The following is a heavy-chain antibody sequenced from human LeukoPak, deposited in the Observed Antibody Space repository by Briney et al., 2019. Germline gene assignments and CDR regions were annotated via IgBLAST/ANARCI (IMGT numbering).Heavy chain of an antibody. Sequence: PSETLSLTCTVSGGSISSYYWSWIRQPAGKGLEWIGRIYTSGSTNYNPSLKSRVTMSVDTSKNQFSLKLSSVTAADTAVYYCAKGLVMITFEGVMGFDYWGQGTLVTVSS. D-gene: IGHD3-16*01. V-gene: IGHV4-4*07. CDR1: GGSISSYY. CDR2: IYTSGST. J-gene: IGHJ4*02. CDR3: AKGLVMITFEGVMGFDY.